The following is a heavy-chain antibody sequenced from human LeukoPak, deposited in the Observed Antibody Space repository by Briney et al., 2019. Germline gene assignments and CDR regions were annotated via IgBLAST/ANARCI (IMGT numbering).Heavy chain of an antibody. D-gene: IGHD6-6*01. CDR3: AKPYSSSS. J-gene: IGHJ4*02. V-gene: IGHV3-30*18. Sequence: GLEWVAVISDDGSNKYYADSVKGRFTISRDNSKNTLYLQMNSLRAEDTAVYYCAKPYSSSSWGQGTPVTVSS. CDR2: ISDDGSNK.